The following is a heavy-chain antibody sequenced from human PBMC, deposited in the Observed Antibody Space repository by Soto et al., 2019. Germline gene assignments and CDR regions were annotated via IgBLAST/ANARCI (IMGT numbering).Heavy chain of an antibody. D-gene: IGHD3-22*01. CDR1: GFTFSSYA. CDR2: ISYDGSNK. Sequence: GGSLRLSCAASGFTFSSYAMHWVRQAPGKGLEWVAVISYDGSNKYYADSVKGRFTISRDNSKNTLYLQMNSLRAEDTAVYYCARDRDSSGLGMDVWGQGTTVTVSS. J-gene: IGHJ6*02. V-gene: IGHV3-30-3*01. CDR3: ARDRDSSGLGMDV.